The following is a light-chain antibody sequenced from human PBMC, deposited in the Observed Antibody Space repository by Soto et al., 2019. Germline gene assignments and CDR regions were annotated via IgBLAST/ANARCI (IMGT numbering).Light chain of an antibody. V-gene: IGLV1-40*01. Sequence: QSVLTQPPSVSGAPGQRVTISCTGSSSNIGAGYDVHWYQQLPGTAPKLLIYSDNNRPSGVPDRFSGSKSGTSASLAITGLQAEDETDYYCQSYDSSLSGSAYVFGTGTKLSVL. J-gene: IGLJ1*01. CDR1: SSNIGAGYD. CDR2: SDN. CDR3: QSYDSSLSGSAYV.